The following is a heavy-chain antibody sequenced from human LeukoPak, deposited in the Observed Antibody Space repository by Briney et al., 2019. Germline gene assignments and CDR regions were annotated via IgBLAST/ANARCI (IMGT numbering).Heavy chain of an antibody. CDR2: VASDGVNT. J-gene: IGHJ4*02. CDR3: AKGLAAGSQYFDY. CDR1: GFTFSTYG. D-gene: IGHD6-25*01. Sequence: GGSLRLSCAASGFTFSTYGMSWVRQAPGKGLEWVSAVASDGVNTAYADSVKGRFTISRDNSKNTLYLQLSSLRAEDTAVYYCAKGLAAGSQYFDYWGQGTLATVSS. V-gene: IGHV3-23*01.